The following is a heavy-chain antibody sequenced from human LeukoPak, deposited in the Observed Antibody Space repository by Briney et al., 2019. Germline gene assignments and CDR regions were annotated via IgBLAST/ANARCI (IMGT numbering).Heavy chain of an antibody. J-gene: IGHJ4*02. CDR1: GFTFSSCA. V-gene: IGHV3-23*01. CDR2: ISGSGGST. D-gene: IGHD6-19*01. Sequence: GGSLRLSCAASGFTFSSCAMSWVRQAPGKGLEWVSAISGSGGSTYYADSVKGRFTISRDNSKNTLYLQMNSLRAEDTAVYYCAKANAPYSSGFYYFDYWGQGTLVTVSS. CDR3: AKANAPYSSGFYYFDY.